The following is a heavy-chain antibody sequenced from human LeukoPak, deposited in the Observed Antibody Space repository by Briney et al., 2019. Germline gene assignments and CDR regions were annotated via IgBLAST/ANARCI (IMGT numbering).Heavy chain of an antibody. V-gene: IGHV4-59*08. D-gene: IGHD3-22*01. CDR1: GGSISSYY. CDR2: IYYSGST. J-gene: IGHJ4*02. CDR3: ASLSYDSSGYFGY. Sequence: SETLSLTCTVSGGSISSYYWSWIRQPPGKGLEWIGYIYYSGSTNYNPSLKSRVTISVDTSKNQFSLKLSSVTAADTAVYYCASLSYDSSGYFGYWGQGTLVTVYS.